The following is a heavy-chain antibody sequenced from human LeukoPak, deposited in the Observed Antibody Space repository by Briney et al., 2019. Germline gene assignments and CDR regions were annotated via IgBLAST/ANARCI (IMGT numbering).Heavy chain of an antibody. V-gene: IGHV4-34*01. Sequence: SETLSLTCAVYGGSFSGYYWSWIRQPPGKGLEWIGEINHSGSTNYNPSLKSRVTISADTSKNQFSLKLSSVTAADTAVYYCARGDVGYCSGGSCYPYNWFDPWGQGTLVTVSS. CDR3: ARGDVGYCSGGSCYPYNWFDP. CDR2: INHSGST. D-gene: IGHD2-15*01. J-gene: IGHJ5*02. CDR1: GGSFSGYY.